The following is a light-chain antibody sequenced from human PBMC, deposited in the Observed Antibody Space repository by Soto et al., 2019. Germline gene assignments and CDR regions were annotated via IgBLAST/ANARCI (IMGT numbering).Light chain of an antibody. CDR2: LGS. CDR1: QSLLHSNGYNY. V-gene: IGKV2-28*01. J-gene: IGKJ2*01. Sequence: DIVMTQSPLSLPVTPGEPASISCRSSQSLLHSNGYNYLDWYLQKPGQSPQLLIYLGSNRASGVHDRLSGSGPGKEFTLTISRVEAGEVRVYCFLQAVQTPRTFGQGTKRPIK. CDR3: LQAVQTPRT.